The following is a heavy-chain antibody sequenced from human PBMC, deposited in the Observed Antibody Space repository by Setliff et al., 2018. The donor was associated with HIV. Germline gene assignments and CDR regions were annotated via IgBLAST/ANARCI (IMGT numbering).Heavy chain of an antibody. CDR1: GYTFTSYA. CDR3: ARDGGNFWSGPSLYYYYYMDV. V-gene: IGHV7-4-1*02. J-gene: IGHJ6*03. CDR2: INTNTGNP. Sequence: ASVMVSCKASGYTFTSYAMNWVRQAPGQGLEWMGWINTNTGNPTYAQGFTGRFVFSLDTSVSTAYLQISSLKAEDTAVYYCARDGGNFWSGPSLYYYYYMDVWGKGTTVTVSS. D-gene: IGHD3-3*01.